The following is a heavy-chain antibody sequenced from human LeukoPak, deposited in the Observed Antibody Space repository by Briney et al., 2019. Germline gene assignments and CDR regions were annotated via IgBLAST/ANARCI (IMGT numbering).Heavy chain of an antibody. CDR3: AREMVRGVIVFDY. D-gene: IGHD3-10*01. Sequence: SVKVSCKASGGTFSRYGISWVRQAPGQGLEWMGRIIPILGIANYAQKFQGRVTITADKSTSTAYMELSSLRSEDTAVYYCAREMVRGVIVFDYWGQGTLVTVSS. CDR2: IIPILGIA. V-gene: IGHV1-69*04. J-gene: IGHJ4*02. CDR1: GGTFSRYG.